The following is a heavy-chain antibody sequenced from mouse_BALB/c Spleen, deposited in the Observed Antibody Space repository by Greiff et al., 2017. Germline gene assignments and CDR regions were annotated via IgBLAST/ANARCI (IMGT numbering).Heavy chain of an antibody. CDR1: GFTFSSYA. D-gene: IGHD1-1*01. V-gene: IGHV5-6-5*01. CDR3: AREGSSPAWFAY. Sequence: EVKLMESGGGLVKPGGSLKLSCAASGFTFSSYAMSWVRQTPEKRLEWVASISSGGSTYYPDSVKGRFTISRDNARNILYLQMSSLRSEDTAMYYCAREGSSPAWFAYWGQGTLVTVSA. J-gene: IGHJ3*01. CDR2: ISSGGST.